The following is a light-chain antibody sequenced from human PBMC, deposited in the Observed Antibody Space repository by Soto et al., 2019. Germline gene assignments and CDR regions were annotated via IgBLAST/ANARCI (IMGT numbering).Light chain of an antibody. V-gene: IGKV4-1*01. J-gene: IGKJ3*01. CDR3: QQYYTTPLT. Sequence: DIVMTQSPDSLAVSLGGRATINCKSSQTVLYSSNNKTYLAWYQQKPGQPPKLLIYWASTRESGVPDRFSGSGSGTDFTLTISSLQAEDVAVYYCQQYYTTPLTFGPGTKVDIK. CDR1: QTVLYSSNNKTY. CDR2: WAS.